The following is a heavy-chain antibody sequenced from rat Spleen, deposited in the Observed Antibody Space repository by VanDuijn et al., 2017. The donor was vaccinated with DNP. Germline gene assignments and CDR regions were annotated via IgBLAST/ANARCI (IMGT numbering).Heavy chain of an antibody. D-gene: IGHD1-1*01. V-gene: IGHV5-7*01. J-gene: IGHJ2*01. CDR1: GFTFSDYY. CDR3: ATHLGLLQDY. CDR2: ISYDGSST. Sequence: EVQLVESGGGLVQPGRSLKLSCAASGFTFSDYYMAWVRQAPKKGLEWVASISYDGSSTSYRDSVKGRFTASRDHAKSTLYLQMDSLRSEDTATYYCATHLGLLQDYWGQGVMVTVSS.